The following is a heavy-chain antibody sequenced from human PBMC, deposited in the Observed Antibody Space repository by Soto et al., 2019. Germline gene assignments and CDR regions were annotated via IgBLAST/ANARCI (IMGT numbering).Heavy chain of an antibody. D-gene: IGHD6-13*01. CDR2: IYWNDDK. J-gene: IGHJ4*02. Sequence: PTLVNPTQTLTLTCTFSGFSLSTSGVGVGWIRQPPGKALEWLALIYWNDDKRYSPSLKSRLTITKDTSKNQVVLTMTNMDPVDTATYYCAHALPYSSSWIADYWGQGTLVTVSS. V-gene: IGHV2-5*01. CDR3: AHALPYSSSWIADY. CDR1: GFSLSTSGVG.